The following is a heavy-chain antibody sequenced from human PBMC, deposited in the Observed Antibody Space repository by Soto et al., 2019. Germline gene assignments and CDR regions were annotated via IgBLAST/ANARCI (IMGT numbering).Heavy chain of an antibody. Sequence: ASVKVSCKASGYTFTSYGISWVRQAPGQGLEWMGWISAYNGNTNYAQKLQGRVTMTTDTSTSTAYMELRSLRSDDTAVYYCAKSPTRLRFLEWSDYWGQGTLVTVSS. CDR3: AKSPTRLRFLEWSDY. CDR1: GYTFTSYG. J-gene: IGHJ4*02. D-gene: IGHD3-3*01. V-gene: IGHV1-18*01. CDR2: ISAYNGNT.